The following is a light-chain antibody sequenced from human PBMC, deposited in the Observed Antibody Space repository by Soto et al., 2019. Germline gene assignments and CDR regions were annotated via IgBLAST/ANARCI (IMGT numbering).Light chain of an antibody. J-gene: IGKJ5*01. V-gene: IGKV1-39*01. CDR1: QSISSY. CDR3: QNLNTYRIT. Sequence: QMTQSPSSLSASVGDRVTITCRASQSISSYLNWYQQKPGKAPKLLIYAASSLQSGVPSRICGGGCATEFSTTTSSRQQPEYSATYYHQNLNTYRITFGQGTRLEIK. CDR2: AAS.